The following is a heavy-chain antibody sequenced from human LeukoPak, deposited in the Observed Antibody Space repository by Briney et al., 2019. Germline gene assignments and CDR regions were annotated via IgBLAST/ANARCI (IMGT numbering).Heavy chain of an antibody. V-gene: IGHV3-30*18. CDR1: GFTFSSSG. CDR3: AKEYCSNSVCHSPDY. CDR2: ISYDGSNK. Sequence: GGSLRLSCAASGFTFSSSGMHWVRQAPGKGLEWVAVISYDGSNKYYADSVKGRFTFSRDNSKNTLYLQMNSLRAEDTAVYYCAKEYCSNSVCHSPDYWGQGTLVTVSS. D-gene: IGHD2-8*01. J-gene: IGHJ4*02.